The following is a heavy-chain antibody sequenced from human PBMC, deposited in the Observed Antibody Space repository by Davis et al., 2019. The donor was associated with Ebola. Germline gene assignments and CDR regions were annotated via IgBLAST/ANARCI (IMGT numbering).Heavy chain of an antibody. CDR2: FYVGDAT. Sequence: GESLKISCAASGFTVSSNYMSWVRQAPGKGLEWVSVFYVGDATYYADSVKGRFTISRDNAKNSLYLQMNSLRDEDTAVYYCAREEPTYYYDSSGYYYVPDAFDIWGQGTMVTVSS. D-gene: IGHD3-22*01. CDR3: AREEPTYYYDSSGYYYVPDAFDI. CDR1: GFTVSSNY. V-gene: IGHV3-53*01. J-gene: IGHJ3*02.